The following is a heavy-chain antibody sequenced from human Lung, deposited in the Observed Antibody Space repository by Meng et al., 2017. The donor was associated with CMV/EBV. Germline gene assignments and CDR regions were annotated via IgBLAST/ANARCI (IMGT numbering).Heavy chain of an antibody. CDR2: IKRDGSEK. V-gene: IGHV3-7*01. J-gene: IGHJ3*02. CDR3: VNYYADIVLGLFDM. CDR1: GFTFSDYW. Sequence: GGSLRLSCAASGFTFSDYWMAWVRQTPGKGLEWVANIKRDGSEKYYVDSVKGRFTVSRDNAKNSLYLQMRTLRAEDTAVYYCVNYYADIVLGLFDMWGQGTVVSVSS. D-gene: IGHD2-21*01.